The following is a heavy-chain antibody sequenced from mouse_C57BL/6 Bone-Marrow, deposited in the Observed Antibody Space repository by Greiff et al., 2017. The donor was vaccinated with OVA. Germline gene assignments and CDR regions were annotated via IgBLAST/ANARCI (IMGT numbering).Heavy chain of an antibody. Sequence: EVQRVESGGGLVQSGRSLRLSCATSGFTFSDFYMEWVRQAPGKGLEWIAASRNKANDYTTEYSASVKGRFIVSRDTSRSILYLQMNALRAEDTAIYYCARDPHYYGSSYWYFDVWGTGTTVTVSS. CDR3: ARDPHYYGSSYWYFDV. D-gene: IGHD1-1*01. CDR1: GFTFSDFY. J-gene: IGHJ1*03. V-gene: IGHV7-1*01. CDR2: SRNKANDYTT.